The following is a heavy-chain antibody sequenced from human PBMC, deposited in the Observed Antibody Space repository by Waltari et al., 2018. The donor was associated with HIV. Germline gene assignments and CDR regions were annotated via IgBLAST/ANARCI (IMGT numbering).Heavy chain of an antibody. D-gene: IGHD6-13*01. CDR3: ARYSRAGNDFDI. J-gene: IGHJ3*02. V-gene: IGHV3-21*01. CDR2: ISSSGTYI. Sequence: VRLVESGGGLVKPRGSLRLSGAASAFSSRAYTMNWVRQAPGKGLEWVSYISSSGTYIYYADSVKGRFSTSRDNAKNSLSLQMNSLTAEKTAIYYCARYSRAGNDFDIWGQGIMVTVSS. CDR1: AFSSRAYT.